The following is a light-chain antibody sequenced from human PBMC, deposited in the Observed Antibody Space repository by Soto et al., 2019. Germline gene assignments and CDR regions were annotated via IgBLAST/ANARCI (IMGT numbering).Light chain of an antibody. CDR1: QSLLHSDGYNY. CDR2: LGS. Sequence: DIVMTQSPLSLPVTPGEPASISCRSSQSLLHSDGYNYLDWYLQKPGQSPQLLIYLGSNRASGVPDRFSGSGSGTDFTQKISRVEAEDVGIYYCMQALQARTFGQGTKVDIK. CDR3: MQALQART. V-gene: IGKV2-28*01. J-gene: IGKJ1*01.